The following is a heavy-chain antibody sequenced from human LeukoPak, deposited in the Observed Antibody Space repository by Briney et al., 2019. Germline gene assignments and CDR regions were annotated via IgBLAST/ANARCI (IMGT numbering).Heavy chain of an antibody. CDR3: ARGAGAGYNLQPFDY. CDR2: IYYSGST. V-gene: IGHV4-59*08. Sequence: KPSETLSLTCTVSGGSISSYYWSWIRQSPEKGLEWIGYIYYSGSTKYNPSLKSRVSISVDTSKNQFSLKLSSVTAADTAVYYCARGAGAGYNLQPFDYWGQGTLVTVSS. CDR1: GGSISSYY. D-gene: IGHD5-24*01. J-gene: IGHJ4*02.